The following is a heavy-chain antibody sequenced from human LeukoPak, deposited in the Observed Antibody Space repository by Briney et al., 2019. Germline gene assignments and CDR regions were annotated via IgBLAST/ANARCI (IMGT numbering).Heavy chain of an antibody. V-gene: IGHV1-46*01. CDR1: GYTFTSYY. Sequence: GASVKVSCKASGYTFTSYYMHWVRQAPGQGLEWMGIIDPSGGRTIYAQKFQGRVTMTRDMSTSTAYMELRSLRSDDTAVYYCARGSSSGTANWFDPWGQGTLVTVSS. CDR3: ARGSSSGTANWFDP. J-gene: IGHJ5*02. CDR2: IDPSGGRT. D-gene: IGHD6-13*01.